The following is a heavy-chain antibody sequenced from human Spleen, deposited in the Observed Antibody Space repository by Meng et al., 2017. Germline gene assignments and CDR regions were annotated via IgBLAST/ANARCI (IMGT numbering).Heavy chain of an antibody. CDR3: ARGYGSGSFPHLAFDL. CDR2: ITPNSGGT. Sequence: ASVKVSCKASGYTFTGYYMHWVRQAPGQGLEWMGRITPNSGGTNYAQKFQGRVTMTRDTSISTVYMELSRLRSDDTAVYYCARGYGSGSFPHLAFDLWGQGTMVTVSS. V-gene: IGHV1-2*06. J-gene: IGHJ3*01. D-gene: IGHD3-10*01. CDR1: GYTFTGYY.